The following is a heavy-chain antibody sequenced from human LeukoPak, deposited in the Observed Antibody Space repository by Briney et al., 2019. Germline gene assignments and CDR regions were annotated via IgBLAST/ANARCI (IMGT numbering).Heavy chain of an antibody. J-gene: IGHJ1*01. V-gene: IGHV3-21*01. CDR2: ISSSTSYI. Sequence: TAGSLRLSCAASGFTFSSYSMNWVRQAPGKGLEWVSSISSSTSYIYYADSVRGRFTISRDNAKNSLYLQMNSLRAEDTAVYYCARDGSGYCSGGSCYSAEYFQHWGQGTLVTVSS. CDR1: GFTFSSYS. CDR3: ARDGSGYCSGGSCYSAEYFQH. D-gene: IGHD2-15*01.